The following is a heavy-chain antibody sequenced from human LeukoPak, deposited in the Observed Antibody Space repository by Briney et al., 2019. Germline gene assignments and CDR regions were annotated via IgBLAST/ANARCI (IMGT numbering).Heavy chain of an antibody. CDR2: ISSNRGST. CDR3: VKDRVVPAAKLYYFDY. D-gene: IGHD2-2*01. V-gene: IGHV3-64D*06. Sequence: GGSLRLSCSASGFTFSSYAMHWVRQAPGKGLEYVSAISSNRGSTYYADSVKGRFAISRDNSKNTLYLQMSSLRAEDTAVYYCVKDRVVPAAKLYYFDYWGQGTLVTVSS. CDR1: GFTFSSYA. J-gene: IGHJ4*02.